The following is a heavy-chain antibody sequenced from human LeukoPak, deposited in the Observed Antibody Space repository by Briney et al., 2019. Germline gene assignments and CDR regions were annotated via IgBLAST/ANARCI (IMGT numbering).Heavy chain of an antibody. CDR2: INPKYGYT. V-gene: IGHV1-46*01. J-gene: IGHJ3*01. CDR1: GYTFTTYY. Sequence: ASVKVSCKASGYTFTTYYIHWVRQAPGQGLEWMGIINPKYGYTTYAQKFQGRATMTRDMSTITVYVELSSLRSEDTAVYYCAREGGDTDGFDLRGQGTMVTVSS. D-gene: IGHD3-10*01. CDR3: AREGGDTDGFDL.